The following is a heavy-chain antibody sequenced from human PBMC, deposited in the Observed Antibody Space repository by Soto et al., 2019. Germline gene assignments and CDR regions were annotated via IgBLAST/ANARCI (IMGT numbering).Heavy chain of an antibody. CDR1: GYTFTGYY. D-gene: IGHD6-13*01. CDR2: INPNSGGT. Sequence: ASVKVSCKASGYTFTGYYMHWVRQAPGQGLEWMGWINPNSGGTNYAQKFQGWVTMTRDTSISTAYMELSRLRSDDTAVYYCARGHAGSGVQAAADQHLFEPWGQGTLVTVTS. J-gene: IGHJ5*02. CDR3: ARGHAGSGVQAAADQHLFEP. V-gene: IGHV1-2*04.